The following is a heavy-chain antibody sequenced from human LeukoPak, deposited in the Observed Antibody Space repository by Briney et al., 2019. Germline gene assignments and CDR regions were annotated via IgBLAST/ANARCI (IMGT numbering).Heavy chain of an antibody. CDR3: AKEYYYDSSGLSDY. D-gene: IGHD3-22*01. CDR2: IRYDGSNK. V-gene: IGHV3-30*02. J-gene: IGHJ4*02. CDR1: GFTFSSYG. Sequence: PGGSLRLSCAASGFTFSSYGMHWVRQAPGKGLEWVAFIRYDGSNKYYADSVKGRFTISRDNSKNTLYLQMNSLRAEDTAVYYCAKEYYYDSSGLSDYWGQGTLVTVSS.